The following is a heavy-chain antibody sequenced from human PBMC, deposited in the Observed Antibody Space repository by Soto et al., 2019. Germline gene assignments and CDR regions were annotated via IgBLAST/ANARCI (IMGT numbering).Heavy chain of an antibody. V-gene: IGHV4-34*01. CDR2: INHSGST. CDR3: ARFGATVTTHYYYYGMDV. D-gene: IGHD4-17*01. J-gene: IGHJ6*02. CDR1: GGSFSGYY. Sequence: SETLSLTCAVYGGSFSGYYWSWIRQPPGKGLEWIGEINHSGSTNYNPSLKSRVTISVDTSKNQFSLKLSSVTATDTAVYYCARFGATVTTHYYYYGMDVWGQGTTVTVSS.